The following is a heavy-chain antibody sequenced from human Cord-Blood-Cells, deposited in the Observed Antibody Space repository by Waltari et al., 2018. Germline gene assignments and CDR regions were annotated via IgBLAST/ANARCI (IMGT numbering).Heavy chain of an antibody. Sequence: EVQLVQSGAEVKKPGESLKLHCKGSGYSFTSYWQGWVRQLPGKGLEWMGIIYPGDSDTRYSPSFQGQVTISADKSISTAYLQWSSLKASDTAMYYCARLQAYSGSYYFDYWGQGTLVTVSS. V-gene: IGHV5-51*03. D-gene: IGHD1-26*01. CDR2: IYPGDSDT. CDR3: ARLQAYSGSYYFDY. CDR1: GYSFTSYW. J-gene: IGHJ4*02.